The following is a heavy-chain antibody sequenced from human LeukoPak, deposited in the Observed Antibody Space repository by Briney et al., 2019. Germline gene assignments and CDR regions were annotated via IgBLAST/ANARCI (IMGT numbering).Heavy chain of an antibody. CDR3: TRDRGPHYYDSSGYYPGGPNDY. D-gene: IGHD3-22*01. CDR1: GFTFGDYA. CDR2: IRSKAYGGTT. J-gene: IGHJ4*02. Sequence: PGGCLRLSCTASGFTFGDYAMSWVRQAPGKGVEGVGFIRSKAYGGTTEYAAPVKGRLTIAREDSKSIAYLQMNSLKTEDTAVYYCTRDRGPHYYDSSGYYPGGPNDYWGQGTLVTVSS. V-gene: IGHV3-49*04.